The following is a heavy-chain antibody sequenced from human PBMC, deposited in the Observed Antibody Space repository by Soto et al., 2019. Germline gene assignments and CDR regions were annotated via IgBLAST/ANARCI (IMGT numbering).Heavy chain of an antibody. D-gene: IGHD6-19*01. CDR1: GLTVRSNY. J-gene: IGHJ6*02. CDR2: IFSGGST. Sequence: EVQLVETGGGLIQPGGSLRLSCAASGLTVRSNYMSWVRQAPGKGLECVSLIFSGGSTYYADSVKGRFTISRDNSKNMVYLQMNSLRAEDTAVYYCAGEVGSGGWYYYYFGMDAWGQGTTVTVSS. CDR3: AGEVGSGGWYYYYFGMDA. V-gene: IGHV3-53*02.